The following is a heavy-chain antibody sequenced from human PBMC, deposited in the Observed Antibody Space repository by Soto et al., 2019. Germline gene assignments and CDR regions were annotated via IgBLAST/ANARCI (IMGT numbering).Heavy chain of an antibody. CDR2: IDLSGTTT. CDR1: GCSFSDYS. D-gene: IGHD2-15*01. V-gene: IGHV3-23*03. CDR3: TKDRVPDGIYSFDY. J-gene: IGHJ4*02. Sequence: WGSMRLSCAVSGCSFSDYSSSCVRQAPGKRLEWVSFIDLSGTTTYYRDSVKGRFTIFKDKSMNTVYLQMNSLTVEDAAVYYCTKDRVPDGIYSFDYWGQGALVTVPS.